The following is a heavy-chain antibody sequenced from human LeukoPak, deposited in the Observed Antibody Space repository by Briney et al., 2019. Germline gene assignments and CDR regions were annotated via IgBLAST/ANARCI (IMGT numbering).Heavy chain of an antibody. J-gene: IGHJ4*02. V-gene: IGHV3-23*01. CDR3: AKDGGSVVPADTFDY. CDR1: GFTFSSYA. D-gene: IGHD2-2*01. CDR2: ISGSGGST. Sequence: GGSLRRSCAASGFTFSSYAMSWVRQAPGKGLEWVSAISGSGGSTYYADSGKGRFTISRDNSKNTLYLQMNSLRAEDTAVYYCAKDGGSVVPADTFDYWGQGTLVTVS.